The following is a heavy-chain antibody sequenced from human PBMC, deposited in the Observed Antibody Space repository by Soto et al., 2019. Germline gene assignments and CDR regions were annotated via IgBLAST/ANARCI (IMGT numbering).Heavy chain of an antibody. D-gene: IGHD1-1*01. Sequence: GGSLRRSCSASGLIFSDVWMTWVRQAPGKGLEWVGRIKTKPDDGTMDYAAPVRGRFTISRDDSKNTLYLQMTSLTPDDTGVYYCTTSNLGVDFWGPGTLVTVSS. CDR1: GLIFSDVW. CDR2: IKTKPDDGTM. CDR3: TTSNLGVDF. J-gene: IGHJ4*02. V-gene: IGHV3-15*01.